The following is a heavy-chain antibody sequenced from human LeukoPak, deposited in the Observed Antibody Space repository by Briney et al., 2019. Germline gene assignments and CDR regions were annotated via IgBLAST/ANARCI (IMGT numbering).Heavy chain of an antibody. CDR3: ATYTRWVAGDV. CDR2: MNQDGSAK. J-gene: IGHJ6*02. CDR1: GFTISDSW. Sequence: AGSLRLSCAASGFTISDSWMSWVRQAPRKGLEWVANMNQDGSAKGYVDSVKGRFTISRDNARNSLYLQMSSLRPEDTAVYYCATYTRWVAGDVWGQGTTVTVSS. D-gene: IGHD3-16*01. V-gene: IGHV3-7*01.